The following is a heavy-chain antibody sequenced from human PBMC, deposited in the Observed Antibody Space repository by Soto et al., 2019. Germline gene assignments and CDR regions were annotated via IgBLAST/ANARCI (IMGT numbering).Heavy chain of an antibody. CDR1: GFTFDDYA. CDR3: AKGEGSSGYYSLFDY. V-gene: IGHV3-9*01. D-gene: IGHD3-22*01. J-gene: IGHJ4*02. CDR2: ISWKSGSI. Sequence: EVQLVESGGGLVQPGRSLRLSCAASGFTFDDYAMHWVRQAPGKGLEWVSGISWKSGSIGYADSVKGRFTISRDNAKNSLYLEMNSLRAEDTALYYCAKGEGSSGYYSLFDYWGQGTLVTVSS.